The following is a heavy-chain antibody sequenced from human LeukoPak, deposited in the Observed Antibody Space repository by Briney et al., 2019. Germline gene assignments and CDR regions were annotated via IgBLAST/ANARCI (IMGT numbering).Heavy chain of an antibody. CDR3: AAGRDIEGAGSRGYFDD. CDR1: GFTFSDYY. J-gene: IGHJ4*02. CDR2: INHRGGSK. V-gene: IGHV3-11*01. D-gene: IGHD6-19*01. Sequence: PGGSLRLSCAASGFTFSDYYMNWIRQAPGKGLEWVAYINHRGGSKYYADSVKGRFTISRDNAENPLFVQMNSLTADDTAVYYCAAGRDIEGAGSRGYFDDWGQGTLVTVSS.